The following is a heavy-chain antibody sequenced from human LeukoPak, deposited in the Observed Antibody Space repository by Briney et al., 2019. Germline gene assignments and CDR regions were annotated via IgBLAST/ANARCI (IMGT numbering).Heavy chain of an antibody. J-gene: IGHJ4*02. CDR2: IYYSGST. CDR1: GYSISSGYY. Sequence: SETLSLTCTVSGYSISSGYYWGWIRQPPGKGLEWIGSIYYSGSTYYNPSLKSRVTISVDTSKNQFSLKLSSVTAADTAVYYCARGKLRWSGYEPSTHAPFDYWGQGTLVTVSS. D-gene: IGHD5-12*01. V-gene: IGHV4-38-2*02. CDR3: ARGKLRWSGYEPSTHAPFDY.